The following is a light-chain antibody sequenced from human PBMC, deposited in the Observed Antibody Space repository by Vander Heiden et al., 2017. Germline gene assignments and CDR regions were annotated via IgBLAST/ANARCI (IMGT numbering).Light chain of an antibody. CDR1: QSISSY. Sequence: DIQMTQSPSSLSASVGDRVNITCRASQSISSYLNWYQQKPGKAPKLLIYAASSLQSGVPSRFSGSGSGTDFTLTINSLQPEDFATYYCQQSYSTPPITFGQGTRLEIK. CDR3: QQSYSTPPIT. CDR2: AAS. V-gene: IGKV1-39*01. J-gene: IGKJ5*01.